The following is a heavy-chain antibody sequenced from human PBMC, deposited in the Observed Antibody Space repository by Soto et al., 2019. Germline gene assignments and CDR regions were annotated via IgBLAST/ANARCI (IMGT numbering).Heavy chain of an antibody. Sequence: ESGGGLVQPGRSLRLSCAASGFTFSSYAMSWVRQAPGKGLEWVSAISGSGGTTYYAASVKGRFTISRDNSKNTLFLQMNSLRAEDTAVYYCAKFFVETGGSSGWPWTFHYWCQGTLVTVSS. J-gene: IGHJ4*02. CDR1: GFTFSSYA. CDR2: ISGSGGTT. V-gene: IGHV3-23*01. D-gene: IGHD6-25*01. CDR3: AKFFVETGGSSGWPWTFHY.